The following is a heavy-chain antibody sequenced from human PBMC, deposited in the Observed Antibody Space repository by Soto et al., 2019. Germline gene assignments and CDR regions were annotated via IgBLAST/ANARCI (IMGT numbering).Heavy chain of an antibody. D-gene: IGHD2-15*01. V-gene: IGHV4-59*01. J-gene: IGHJ3*02. CDR3: ATGVGYCRGGSCYSAFDI. CDR1: GGSISSYY. CDR2: IYYSGST. Sequence: PSETLSLICTVSGGSISSYYWSWIRQPPGKGLEWIGYIYYSGSTNYNPSLKSRVTISVDTSKNQFSLKLSSVTAADTAVYYCATGVGYCRGGSCYSAFDIWGQGTMVTVSS.